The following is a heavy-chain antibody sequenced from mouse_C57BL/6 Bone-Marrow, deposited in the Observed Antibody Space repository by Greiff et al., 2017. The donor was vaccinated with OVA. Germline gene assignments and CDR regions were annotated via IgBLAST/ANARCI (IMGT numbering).Heavy chain of an antibody. CDR3: ARGRGGCDVAGFAY. D-gene: IGHD2-2*01. V-gene: IGHV1-39*01. Sequence: VHVKQSGPELVKPGASVKISCKASGYSFTDYNMNWVKQSNGKSLEWIGVINPNYGTTSYNQKFKGKATLTVDQSSSTAYMQLHSLTSEDSAVDYGARGRGGCDVAGFAYWGQGALVTVAA. CDR2: INPNYGTT. CDR1: GYSFTDYN. J-gene: IGHJ3*01.